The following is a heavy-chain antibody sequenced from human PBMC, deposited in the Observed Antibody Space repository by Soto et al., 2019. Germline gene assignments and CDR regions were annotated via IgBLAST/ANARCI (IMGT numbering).Heavy chain of an antibody. V-gene: IGHV4-59*08. CDR3: ARHAFGSGFYYGMGV. CDR1: GDSITSYY. Sequence: QVQLQESGPGLVKPSETLSLTCTVSGDSITSYYWSWIRQPPGKGLEWLGNIYYTGSTTYNPSLKSRVTISLDTSKNQFSLKLNSVTAADTAVYYCARHAFGSGFYYGMGVWGQGTTVTVSS. D-gene: IGHD3-10*01. J-gene: IGHJ6*02. CDR2: IYYTGST.